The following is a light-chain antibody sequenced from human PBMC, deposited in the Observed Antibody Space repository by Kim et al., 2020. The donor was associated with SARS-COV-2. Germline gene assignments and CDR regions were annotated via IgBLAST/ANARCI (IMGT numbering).Light chain of an antibody. V-gene: IGKV1-12*01. CDR3: QQAYNFPLT. J-gene: IGKJ4*01. CDR2: SAS. CDR1: QFINNW. Sequence: DIQMTQSPAFVSASVGDRVTITCRASQFINNWLAWYQQRPGRAPKLLIHSASTLLDGVPSRFTGSGSGTHFSLTISRLEPEDFAIYYCQQAYNFPLTFGGGTKVDIK.